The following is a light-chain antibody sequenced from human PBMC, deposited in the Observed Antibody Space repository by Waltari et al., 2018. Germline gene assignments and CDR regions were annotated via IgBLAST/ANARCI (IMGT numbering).Light chain of an antibody. CDR3: QHHVRLPAT. CDR2: AAS. CDR1: QSVSRY. J-gene: IGKJ1*01. Sequence: SCRASQSVSRYLAWCQQKPGQAPRLLIYAASTRATGIPDRFSGSGSGTDFSLTISRLEPEDFAVYFCQHHVRLPATFGQGTKVEIK. V-gene: IGKV3-20*01.